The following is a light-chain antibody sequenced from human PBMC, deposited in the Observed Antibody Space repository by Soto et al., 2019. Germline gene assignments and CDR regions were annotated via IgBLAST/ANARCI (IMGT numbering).Light chain of an antibody. J-gene: IGLJ2*01. CDR2: SNS. CDR3: AAWDDRLNAVV. CDR1: SSNIGMNT. V-gene: IGLV1-44*01. Sequence: QSVLTQPPSASGTPGQRVILSCSGSSSNIGMNTVDWYQQLPGTAPKLLISSNSQRPSGVPDRFSGSKSGTSASLAISSLQSEDEADYYCAAWDDRLNAVVFGGGTKLTVL.